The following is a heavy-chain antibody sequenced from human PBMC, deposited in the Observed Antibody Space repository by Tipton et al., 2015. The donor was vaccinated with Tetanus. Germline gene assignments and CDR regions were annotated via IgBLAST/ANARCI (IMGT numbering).Heavy chain of an antibody. Sequence: QSGAEVKKPGASEKVSCKASGYTFTSFGINWVRQAPGQGLEWMGWINTDKGSTNYAQNLQGRVIMTTDTSTITAYMELRSLRSDDTAVYYCARGGTMDYWGQGTLVTVSA. CDR3: ARGGTMDY. J-gene: IGHJ4*02. CDR2: INTDKGST. CDR1: GYTFTSFG. D-gene: IGHD1-1*01. V-gene: IGHV1-18*01.